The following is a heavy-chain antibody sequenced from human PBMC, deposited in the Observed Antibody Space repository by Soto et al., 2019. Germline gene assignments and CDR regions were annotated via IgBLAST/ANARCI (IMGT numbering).Heavy chain of an antibody. CDR3: ARGPEDSDVPRWDY. D-gene: IGHD1-26*01. V-gene: IGHV1-46*02. J-gene: IGHJ4*02. CDR2: INLRGGTT. CDR1: GYNFNQYY. Sequence: QVQLMQSGAEVRKPGAPVRLSCETSGYNFNQYYIHWVRQAPGQGLEWMGIINLRGGTTEYAHKFRGRVTVTGDTSTKTAYMELRSLRSEDTAMYFCARGPEDSDVPRWDYWGQGTLVTVSS.